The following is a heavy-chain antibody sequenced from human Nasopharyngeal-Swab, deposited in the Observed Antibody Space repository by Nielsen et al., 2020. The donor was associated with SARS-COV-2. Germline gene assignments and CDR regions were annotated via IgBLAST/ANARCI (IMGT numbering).Heavy chain of an antibody. J-gene: IGHJ4*02. D-gene: IGHD1-26*01. V-gene: IGHV5-51*01. CDR1: GFSFSDYW. CDR2: IYPGDSDT. Sequence: KVSCKGSGFSFSDYWIGWVRQMPGKGLEWMGIIYPGDSDTRYSPSFQGQVTISADKSISTAYLQWSSLKASDTAMYYCARLSGVGATPFWTSQPFDYWGQGTLVTVSS. CDR3: ARLSGVGATPFWTSQPFDY.